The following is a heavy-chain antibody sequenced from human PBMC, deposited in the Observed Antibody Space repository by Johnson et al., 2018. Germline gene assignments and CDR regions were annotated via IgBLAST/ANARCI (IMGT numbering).Heavy chain of an antibody. CDR2: ISSSSSTI. CDR3: ARGPDYYGSGTHLASAEYFQH. D-gene: IGHD3-10*01. J-gene: IGHJ1*01. V-gene: IGHV3-48*02. Sequence: VQLVQSGGGLVQPGGSLRLSCAASGFTFSSYSMNWVRQAPGKGLEWVSYISSSSSTIYYADSVKGRVTISRDNAKNSLYLQMNSLRDEDTAVYYWARGPDYYGSGTHLASAEYFQHWGQGTLVTVSS. CDR1: GFTFSSYS.